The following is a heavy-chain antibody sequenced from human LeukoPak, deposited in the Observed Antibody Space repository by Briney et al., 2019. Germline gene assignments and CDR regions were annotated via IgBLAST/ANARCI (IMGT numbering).Heavy chain of an antibody. CDR3: ARGRYSPHGDYYYMDV. CDR2: MNPNSGNT. J-gene: IGHJ6*03. V-gene: IGHV1-8*01. Sequence: ASVKVSCKASGYTFTSYDINWVRQATGQGLEWMGWMNPNSGNTGYAQKFQGRVTMIRNTSISTTYMELSSLRSEDTAVYYCARGRYSPHGDYYYMDVWGKGTTVTVSS. D-gene: IGHD5-18*01. CDR1: GYTFTSYD.